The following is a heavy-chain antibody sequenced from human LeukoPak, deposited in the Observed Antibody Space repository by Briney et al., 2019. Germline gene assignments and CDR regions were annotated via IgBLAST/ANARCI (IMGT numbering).Heavy chain of an antibody. CDR3: ARSPTTVTTLDY. V-gene: IGHV1-69*13. CDR1: GGTFLSYA. J-gene: IGHJ4*02. D-gene: IGHD4-11*01. CDR2: IIPIFGKA. Sequence: SVKVSCKASGGTFLSYAINWVRQAPGQGLEWMGGIIPIFGKATYAQNFQGRLTITADESTSTAYMELSSLRSEDTAMFYCARSPTTVTTLDYWGQGTPVTVSS.